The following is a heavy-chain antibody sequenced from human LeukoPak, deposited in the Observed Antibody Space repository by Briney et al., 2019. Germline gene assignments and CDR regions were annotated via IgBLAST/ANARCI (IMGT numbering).Heavy chain of an antibody. J-gene: IGHJ4*02. Sequence: GGSLRLSCAASGFTFSSYGMHWVRQAPGKGLEWVAVIWYDGSNKYYADSVKGRFTISRDNAKNTLYLQVSSLRPEDTAVYYCASSSGWYQNTPPYYLDYWGQGALVTVSS. V-gene: IGHV3-33*03. CDR3: ASSSGWYQNTPPYYLDY. D-gene: IGHD6-19*01. CDR2: IWYDGSNK. CDR1: GFTFSSYG.